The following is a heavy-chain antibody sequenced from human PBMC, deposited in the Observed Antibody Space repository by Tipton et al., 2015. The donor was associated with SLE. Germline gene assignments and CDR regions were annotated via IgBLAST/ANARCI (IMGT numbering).Heavy chain of an antibody. CDR1: GYSISSGYY. CDR2: IYHSGST. CDR3: ASLPGATIVD. J-gene: IGHJ4*02. D-gene: IGHD3-22*01. V-gene: IGHV4-38-2*02. Sequence: TLSLTCTVSGYSISSGYYWGWIRQPPGKGLEWIGSIYHSGSTYYNPSLKSRVTISVDTSKNQFSLKLSSVTAADTAVYYCASLPGATIVDWGQGTLVTVSS.